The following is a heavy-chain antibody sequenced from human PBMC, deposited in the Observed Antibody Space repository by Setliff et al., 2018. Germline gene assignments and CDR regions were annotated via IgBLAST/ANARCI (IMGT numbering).Heavy chain of an antibody. V-gene: IGHV4-61*09. CDR1: GDSISSRTYY. D-gene: IGHD4-17*01. J-gene: IGHJ3*02. CDR3: ARSMGDYGDYIEDAFDI. CDR2: IYTSWST. Sequence: PSETLSLTCTVSGDSISSRTYYWSWIRQPAGKGLEWIGHIYTSWSTISNPSLKSRVTISLDTSKNQFSLKLSSVTAADTAVYYCARSMGDYGDYIEDAFDIWGQGAMVTVSS.